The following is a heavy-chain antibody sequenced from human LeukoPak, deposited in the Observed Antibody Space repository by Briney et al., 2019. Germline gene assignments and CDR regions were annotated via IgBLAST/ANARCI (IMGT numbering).Heavy chain of an antibody. CDR2: IYLRGNT. CDR3: ARLSLGPEYYYDSSGLDAFDI. J-gene: IGHJ3*02. V-gene: IGHV4-4*02. D-gene: IGHD3-22*01. CDR1: GGSISSSNW. Sequence: PSGTLSLTCAISGGSISSSNWWTWVRQPPGKGLEWVGEIYLRGNTNYNPSLESRVTISVDTSKNQFSLKLSSVTAADTAVYYCARLSLGPEYYYDSSGLDAFDIWGQGTMVTVSS.